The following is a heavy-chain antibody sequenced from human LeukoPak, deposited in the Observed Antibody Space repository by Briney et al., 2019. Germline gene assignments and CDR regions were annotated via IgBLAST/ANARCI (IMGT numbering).Heavy chain of an antibody. V-gene: IGHV3-15*01. CDR1: GLTFSNAW. CDR3: SNIYSYGLHGMDV. J-gene: IGHJ6*02. D-gene: IGHD5-18*01. Sequence: GGSLRLSCAASGLTFSNAWMSWVRQAPGKGLEWVGRIKSKTDGGIIDYAAPVQGRFTISRDDSKNTLYLQMNSLRTEDTAVYYCSNIYSYGLHGMDVWGQGTTVTVSS. CDR2: IKSKTDGGII.